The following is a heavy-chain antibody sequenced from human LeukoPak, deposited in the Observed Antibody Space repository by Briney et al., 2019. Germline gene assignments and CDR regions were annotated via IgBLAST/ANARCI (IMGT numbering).Heavy chain of an antibody. CDR3: AREWSAFDI. V-gene: IGHV3-11*04. J-gene: IGHJ3*02. CDR1: GRTFTEYY. Sequence: PGGSLRLSRAASGRTFTEYYMHWIRQAPGKGLEWVSFIGGTAGNTYYADSVKGRFTISRDNAKNSLYLQMNSLRAEDTAVYYCAREWSAFDIWGQGTMVTVSS. CDR2: IGGTAGNT. D-gene: IGHD2-8*01.